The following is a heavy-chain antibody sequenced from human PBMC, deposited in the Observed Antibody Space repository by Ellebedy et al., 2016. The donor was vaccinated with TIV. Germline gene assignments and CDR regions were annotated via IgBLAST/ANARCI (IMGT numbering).Heavy chain of an antibody. J-gene: IGHJ4*02. CDR1: GYTFTSHG. CDR2: ISAYNGNT. D-gene: IGHD1-26*01. V-gene: IGHV1-18*04. Sequence: AASVKVSCKASGYTFTSHGISWVRQAPGQGLEWMGWISAYNGNTYYAQMFQDRVTMTPDTSTSTAYMALRSLRSDDTAVYYCARDARVVGDTPLDYWGQGTLVTVSS. CDR3: ARDARVVGDTPLDY.